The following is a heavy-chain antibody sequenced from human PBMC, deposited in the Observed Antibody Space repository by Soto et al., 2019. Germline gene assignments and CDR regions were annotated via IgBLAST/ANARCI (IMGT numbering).Heavy chain of an antibody. CDR1: GDTFSRHN. D-gene: IGHD4-4*01. J-gene: IGHJ6*02. Sequence: QVQLVQSGAEVKNPGSSVKVSCKASGDTFSRHNINWVRQAPGQGLEWMGRIIPTLGKPNYAQKFQGRVTVSAGSSSSTCYMDLHSMRTDDTTVDYCARDATTFPYYFGMDVWGQGTTVTVSS. V-gene: IGHV1-69*08. CDR2: IIPTLGKP. CDR3: ARDATTFPYYFGMDV.